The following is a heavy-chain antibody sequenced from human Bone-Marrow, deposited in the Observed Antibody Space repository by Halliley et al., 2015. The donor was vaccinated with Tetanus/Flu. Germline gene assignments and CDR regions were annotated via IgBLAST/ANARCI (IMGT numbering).Heavy chain of an antibody. D-gene: IGHD2-21*02. J-gene: IGHJ4*02. CDR1: GFAFSSYW. CDR2: INAAGTHT. Sequence: SGFAFSSYWMHWVRQAPGKGLVWVARINAAGTHTAYADSVRGRFTISRDNSKNTLSLQMNGLRVDDTAVYYCASKSDGVFDTWGQGTLVTVSA. CDR3: ASKSDGVFDT. V-gene: IGHV3-74*01.